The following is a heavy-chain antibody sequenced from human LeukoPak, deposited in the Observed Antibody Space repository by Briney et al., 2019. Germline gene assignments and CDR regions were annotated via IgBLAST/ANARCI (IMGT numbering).Heavy chain of an antibody. J-gene: IGHJ4*02. Sequence: PGGSLRLSCAASGFTFSSYAMSWVRRAPGKGLEWVSAISGSGGSTYYADSVKGRFTISRDNSKNTLYLQMNSLRAEDTAVYYCARADYYDSSGYYFSALDYWGQGTLVTVSS. CDR1: GFTFSSYA. CDR3: ARADYYDSSGYYFSALDY. V-gene: IGHV3-23*01. CDR2: ISGSGGST. D-gene: IGHD3-22*01.